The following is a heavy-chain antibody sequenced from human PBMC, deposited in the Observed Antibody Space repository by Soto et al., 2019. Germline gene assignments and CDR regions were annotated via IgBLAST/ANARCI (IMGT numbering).Heavy chain of an antibody. V-gene: IGHV4-4*02. CDR3: ASKTITVPGQY. Sequence: QVQLQESGPGLVKPSGTLSLTCAVSGGSISSNIWWSWVRQPPGKGLEFIGVISHTGNTDYNPSLKSRITISLDKSRNEFTLKMSSVTAADTAVYYCASKTITVPGQYWGQGTLVTVSS. CDR2: ISHTGNT. CDR1: GGSISSNIW. J-gene: IGHJ4*02. D-gene: IGHD3-22*01.